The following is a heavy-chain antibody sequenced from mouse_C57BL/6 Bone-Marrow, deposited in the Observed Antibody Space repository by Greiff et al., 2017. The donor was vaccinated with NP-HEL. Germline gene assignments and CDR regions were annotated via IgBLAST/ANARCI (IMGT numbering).Heavy chain of an antibody. CDR1: GFNIKDDY. D-gene: IGHD1-1*01. Sequence: VQLQQSGAELVRPGASVKLSCTASGFNIKDDYMHWVKQRPEQGLEWIGWIDPENGDTEYASKFQGKATITADTSSNTAYLQLSSLTSEDTAVYYCTTTTTVEGDYWGQGTTLTGSS. CDR2: IDPENGDT. V-gene: IGHV14-4*01. CDR3: TTTTTVEGDY. J-gene: IGHJ2*01.